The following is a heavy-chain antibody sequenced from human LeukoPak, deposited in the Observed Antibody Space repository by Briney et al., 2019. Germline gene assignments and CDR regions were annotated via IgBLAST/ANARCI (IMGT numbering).Heavy chain of an antibody. V-gene: IGHV4-34*01. D-gene: IGHD6-13*01. CDR3: ARVGKPIRSSWYSRNYYYYGMDV. Sequence: PSETLSLTCAVSGGSISSGGYYWSWIRQPPGKGLEWIGEINHSGSTNYNPSLKSRVTISVDTSKNQFSLKLSSVTAADTAVYYCARVGKPIRSSWYSRNYYYYGMDVWGQGTTVTVSS. J-gene: IGHJ6*02. CDR2: INHSGST. CDR1: GGSISSGGYY.